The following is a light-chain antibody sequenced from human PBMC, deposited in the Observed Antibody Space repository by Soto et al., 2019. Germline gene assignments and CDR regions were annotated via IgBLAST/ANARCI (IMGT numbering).Light chain of an antibody. CDR3: QQYGSSPWT. Sequence: EIALTQSPGTLSLSPGERATLSCRASQSVSSSLLAWYQQKPGQAPRLLIYGASSRATGIPDRFSGSGSGTDFTLTISRLEPEDFAVYYCQQYGSSPWTFGQGTKVEIK. CDR1: QSVSSSL. V-gene: IGKV3-20*01. J-gene: IGKJ1*01. CDR2: GAS.